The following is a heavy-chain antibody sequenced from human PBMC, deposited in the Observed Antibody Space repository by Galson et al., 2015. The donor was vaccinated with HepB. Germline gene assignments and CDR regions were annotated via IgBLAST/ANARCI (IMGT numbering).Heavy chain of an antibody. V-gene: IGHV3-23*01. CDR1: GFTFSSYA. CDR2: ISGSGGST. CDR3: AKVVTPGYYYYYNMDV. D-gene: IGHD4-23*01. Sequence: SLRLSCAASGFTFSSYAMSWVRQAPGKGLEWVSAISGSGGSTYYADSVKGRFTISRDNSKNTLYLQMNSLRAEDTAVYYCAKVVTPGYYYYYNMDVWGKGTTVTVSS. J-gene: IGHJ6*03.